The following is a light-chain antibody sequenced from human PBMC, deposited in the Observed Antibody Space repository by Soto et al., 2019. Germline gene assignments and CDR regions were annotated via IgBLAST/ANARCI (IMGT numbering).Light chain of an antibody. V-gene: IGLV2-14*03. Sequence: SITISCSGTTGDVGGYNYVSWYQQHPGKAPRLLIYEVFKRPSGVSDRFSGSKSGNSASLTIARLQAEDEADYYCFSYTTRSTRVLGTGTKVTVL. CDR1: TGDVGGYNY. CDR3: FSYTTRSTRV. CDR2: EVF. J-gene: IGLJ1*01.